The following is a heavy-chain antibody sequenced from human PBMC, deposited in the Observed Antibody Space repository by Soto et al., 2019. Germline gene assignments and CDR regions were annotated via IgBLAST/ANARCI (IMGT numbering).Heavy chain of an antibody. CDR3: ARHGSGRWFGY. CDR2: IYYSGST. V-gene: IGHV4-59*08. CDR1: GGSISSYY. D-gene: IGHD3-10*01. Sequence: QVQLQESGPGLVKPSETLSLTCTVSGGSISSYYWSWIRQPPGKGLEWIGYIYYSGSTNYNPSLKSXXTXSXXTSKNQFSLKLSSVTAADTAVYYCARHGSGRWFGYWGQGTLVTVSS. J-gene: IGHJ4*02.